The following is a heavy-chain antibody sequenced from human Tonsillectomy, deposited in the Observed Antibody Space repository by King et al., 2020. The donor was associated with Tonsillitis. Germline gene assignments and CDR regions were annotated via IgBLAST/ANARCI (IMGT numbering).Heavy chain of an antibody. D-gene: IGHD4-11*01. CDR3: AKSTITGYWYFDL. CDR1: GLNTDAYA. J-gene: IGHJ2*01. CDR2: LSWDSSHI. V-gene: IGHV3-9*02. Sequence: VQLVASVGGVVPPGRSLSLSCPASGLNTDAYAMHWVRQAPGKGLEWVSGLSWDSSHIWYADSVSGRFVISRDNAKTSLYLQMNSLRPEDTAFYYCAKSTITGYWYFDLWGRGTLVTVSS.